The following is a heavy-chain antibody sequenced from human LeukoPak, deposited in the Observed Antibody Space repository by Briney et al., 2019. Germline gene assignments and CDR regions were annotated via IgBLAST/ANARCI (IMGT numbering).Heavy chain of an antibody. CDR1: GGSISSYY. V-gene: IGHV4-59*01. J-gene: IGHJ5*02. CDR2: IYYSGST. Sequence: SETLPLTCTVSGGSISSYYWSWIRQPPGKGLEWIGYIYYSGSTNYNPSLKSRVTISVDTSKNQFSLKLSSVTAADTAVYYCARAALGYCSGGSCYSSWFDPWGQGTLVTVSS. CDR3: ARAALGYCSGGSCYSSWFDP. D-gene: IGHD2-15*01.